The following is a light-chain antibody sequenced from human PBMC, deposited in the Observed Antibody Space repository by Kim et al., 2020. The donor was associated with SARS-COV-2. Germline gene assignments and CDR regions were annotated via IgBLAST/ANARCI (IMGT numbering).Light chain of an antibody. CDR1: QSINNW. CDR2: GAS. J-gene: IGKJ2*01. Sequence: DLQMTQSPSSVSASVGDRVTITCRASQSINNWLAWYQQRPGKAPNLLIYGASTLQSGVPSRFSGTGYGTDFSLTISSLQPEDFANYYCQQTYSFPYVFGQGTKLEI. CDR3: QQTYSFPYV. V-gene: IGKV1-12*01.